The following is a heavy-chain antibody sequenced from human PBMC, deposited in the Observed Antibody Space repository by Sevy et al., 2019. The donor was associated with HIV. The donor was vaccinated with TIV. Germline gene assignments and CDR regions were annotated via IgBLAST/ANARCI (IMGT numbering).Heavy chain of an antibody. CDR2: ISGSGDST. D-gene: IGHD3-10*01. CDR1: GFTFSSCA. V-gene: IGHV3-23*01. Sequence: GGSLRLSCVASGFTFSSCAMDWVRQAPGKGLEWVSSISGSGDSTYYAASVKGRFTISRDNPKNTLYLQMNSLRAEDTAVYYCAKGNHGEAGFYFYYYMDVWGKGTTVTVSS. CDR3: AKGNHGEAGFYFYYYMDV. J-gene: IGHJ6*03.